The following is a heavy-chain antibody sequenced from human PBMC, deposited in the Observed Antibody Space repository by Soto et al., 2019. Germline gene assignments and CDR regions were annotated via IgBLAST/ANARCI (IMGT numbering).Heavy chain of an antibody. Sequence: GGSLRLSCAASGFTFSSYGMHWVRQAPGKGLEWVAVIWYDGSNENYAGSVKGRFTISRDNSKNTLYLQMNSLRAEDTALYYCARDRRGSGWYDYFDYWGQGTLVTVYS. D-gene: IGHD6-19*01. V-gene: IGHV3-33*01. J-gene: IGHJ4*02. CDR1: GFTFSSYG. CDR3: ARDRRGSGWYDYFDY. CDR2: IWYDGSNE.